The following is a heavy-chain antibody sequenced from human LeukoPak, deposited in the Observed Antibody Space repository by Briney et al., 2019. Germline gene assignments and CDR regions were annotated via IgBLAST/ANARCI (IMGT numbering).Heavy chain of an antibody. CDR1: GFTFSSYN. Sequence: GGSLRLSCAASGFTFSSYNINWVRQAPGKGLEWVSSISSSSTYIYYADSVKGRFTISRDNAKNSLYLQMNSLRAEDTAVYYCARSSFSGYCSSPSCRTLDYWGQGTLVTVSS. CDR2: ISSSSTYI. D-gene: IGHD2-2*01. V-gene: IGHV3-21*01. CDR3: ARSSFSGYCSSPSCRTLDY. J-gene: IGHJ4*02.